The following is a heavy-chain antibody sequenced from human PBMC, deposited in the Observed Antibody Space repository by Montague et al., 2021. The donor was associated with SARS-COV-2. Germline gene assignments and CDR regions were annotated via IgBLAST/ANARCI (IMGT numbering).Heavy chain of an antibody. CDR1: GFTFSSYA. CDR3: ASDSVLIVAPVGTLGFDY. D-gene: IGHD5-12*01. J-gene: IGHJ4*02. Sequence: SLRLSCAASGFTFSSYAMHWVRQAPGKGLEWVAVISYDGSNKYYADSVKGRFTISRDNSKNTLYLQMNSLRAEDTAVYYFASDSVLIVAPVGTLGFDYWGQGTLVTVSS. CDR2: ISYDGSNK. V-gene: IGHV3-30*04.